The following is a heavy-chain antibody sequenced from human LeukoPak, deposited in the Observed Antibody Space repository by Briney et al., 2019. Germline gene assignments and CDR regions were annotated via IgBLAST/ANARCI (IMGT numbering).Heavy chain of an antibody. V-gene: IGHV3-21*01. CDR1: GFTFNTYS. CDR3: AASGYSYGLYCFDY. CDR2: ISTSSSYI. D-gene: IGHD5-18*01. Sequence: GGSLRLSCAASGFTFNTYSMSWVRQAPGKGLEWVSSISTSSSYIFYADSVKGRFTISRGNAKNSLYLQMKSLRAEDTAVYYCAASGYSYGLYCFDYWGQGTLVTVSS. J-gene: IGHJ4*02.